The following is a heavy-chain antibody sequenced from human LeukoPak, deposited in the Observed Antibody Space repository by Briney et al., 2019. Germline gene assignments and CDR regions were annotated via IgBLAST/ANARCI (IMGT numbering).Heavy chain of an antibody. V-gene: IGHV3-23*01. CDR2: ISGSGGST. CDR3: AKDPSYYYDSSGYYRN. J-gene: IGHJ4*02. D-gene: IGHD3-22*01. Sequence: GGSLRLSCAASGFTFSSYAMSWVRQAPGKGLEWVSAISGSGGSTYYADSVKGRFTISRDNSKNTLYLRMNSLRAEDTAVYYCAKDPSYYYDSSGYYRNWGQGTLVTVSS. CDR1: GFTFSSYA.